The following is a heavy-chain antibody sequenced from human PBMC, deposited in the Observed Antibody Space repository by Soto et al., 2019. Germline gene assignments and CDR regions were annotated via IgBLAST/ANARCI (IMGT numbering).Heavy chain of an antibody. CDR1: GFTFSNFA. V-gene: IGHV3-30-3*01. CDR3: ARDYSYQRAMDV. CDR2: ISYDGSHK. J-gene: IGHJ6*02. D-gene: IGHD2-15*01. Sequence: GASLRLSCAASGFTFSNFAMYWVRQAPGKGLEWVTVISYDGSHKYYADSVKGRFTISRDNSKNTLYLQMNNLRAEDSAVYFCARDYSYQRAMDVWGQGTTVTVSS.